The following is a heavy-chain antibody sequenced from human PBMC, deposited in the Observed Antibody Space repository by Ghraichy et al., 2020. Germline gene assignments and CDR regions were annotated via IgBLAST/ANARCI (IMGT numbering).Heavy chain of an antibody. CDR3: ARMTLETAPYHYDY. V-gene: IGHV1-3*04. CDR1: GYSFTTYA. J-gene: IGHJ4*02. CDR2: INTGNSNT. D-gene: IGHD2-21*02. Sequence: ASVKGSCKASGYSFTTYAMHWVRQAPGQRLEWMGWINTGNSNTKYSQSFQARVTFTWDTSASTVHMELNSLRSEDTAVYYCARMTLETAPYHYDYWGQGTLVTVSS.